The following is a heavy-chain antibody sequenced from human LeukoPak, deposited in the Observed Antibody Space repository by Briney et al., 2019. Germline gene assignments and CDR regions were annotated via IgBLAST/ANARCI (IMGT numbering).Heavy chain of an antibody. J-gene: IGHJ4*02. CDR3: ATAPRYSSSRPPFDY. CDR1: GYTFTGYY. CDR2: VNPNNGGT. D-gene: IGHD6-13*01. Sequence: ASVKVSCKASGYTFTGYYMHWVRQAPGQGLEWMGWVNPNNGGTNYAQKFQGRVTMTRDTSINTGYTELSRLRSDDTAVYYCATAPRYSSSRPPFDYWGQGTLVTVSS. V-gene: IGHV1-2*02.